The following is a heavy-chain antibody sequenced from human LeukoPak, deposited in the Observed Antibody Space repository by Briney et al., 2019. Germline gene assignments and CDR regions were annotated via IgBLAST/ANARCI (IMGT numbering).Heavy chain of an antibody. D-gene: IGHD3-10*01. J-gene: IGHJ4*02. CDR2: IGNDGAAK. Sequence: GGSLRLSCAASGFTFSSYGIHWVRQAPGKGLEWVAVIGNDGAAKYYADSVRGRFTISRDNSRNTLYLQMNSLSAEDTAVYYCVKEEGWGVNVFDYWGQETLVTVSS. CDR3: VKEEGWGVNVFDY. CDR1: GFTFSSYG. V-gene: IGHV3-30*18.